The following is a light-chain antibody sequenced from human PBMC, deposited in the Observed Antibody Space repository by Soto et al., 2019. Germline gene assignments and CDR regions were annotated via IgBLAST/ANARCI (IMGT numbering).Light chain of an antibody. CDR2: DAS. J-gene: IGKJ3*01. Sequence: DIQMTQSPSTLSASVGDRVTITCRASQSISSWLAWYQQKPGKAPKLLIYDASSLESGVPSRFSGSGSGTEFTLTSSSLQPDDFATYYCQQYNSYSRAFGLGTKVDIK. V-gene: IGKV1-5*01. CDR3: QQYNSYSRA. CDR1: QSISSW.